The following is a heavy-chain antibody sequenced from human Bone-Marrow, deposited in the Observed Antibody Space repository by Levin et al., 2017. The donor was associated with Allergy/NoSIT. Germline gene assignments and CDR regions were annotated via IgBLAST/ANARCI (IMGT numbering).Heavy chain of an antibody. CDR1: GGTFSSYA. CDR3: ARDSQWYTVLGFNYFYQYGLDV. J-gene: IGHJ6*02. V-gene: IGHV1-69*13. Sequence: SVKVSCKASGGTFSSYAISWVRQPPGQGLEWMGGIIPIFGTANYAQKFQGRVTITADESSSTAYMELSSLRSEDTAVYYCARDSQWYTVLGFNYFYQYGLDVWGQGTTVTVSS. D-gene: IGHD1-14*01. CDR2: IIPIFGTA.